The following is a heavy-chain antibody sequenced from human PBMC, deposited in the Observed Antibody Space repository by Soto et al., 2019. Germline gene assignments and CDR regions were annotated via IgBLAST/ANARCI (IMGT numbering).Heavy chain of an antibody. CDR1: GFTFSSYA. CDR3: ATQRADTAILPYY. J-gene: IGHJ4*02. D-gene: IGHD5-18*01. CDR2: ISYDGSNK. Sequence: GGSLRLSCAASGFTFSSYAMHWVRQAPGKGLEWVAVISYDGSNKYYADSVKGRFTISRDNSKNTLYLQMNSLRAEDTAVYYCATQRADTAILPYYWGQGTLVTVSS. V-gene: IGHV3-30-3*01.